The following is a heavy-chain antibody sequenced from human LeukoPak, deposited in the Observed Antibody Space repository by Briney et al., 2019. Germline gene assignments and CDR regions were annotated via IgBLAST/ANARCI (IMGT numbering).Heavy chain of an antibody. CDR3: AKGFSIAAQLDY. CDR1: GFTFDDYA. Sequence: GGPLRLSCAASGFTFDDYAMHWVRQAPGKGLEWVSGISWNSGSIGYADSVKGRFTISRDNAKNSLYLQMNSLRAEDTALYYCAKGFSIAAQLDYWGQGTLVTVSS. J-gene: IGHJ4*02. D-gene: IGHD6-6*01. V-gene: IGHV3-9*01. CDR2: ISWNSGSI.